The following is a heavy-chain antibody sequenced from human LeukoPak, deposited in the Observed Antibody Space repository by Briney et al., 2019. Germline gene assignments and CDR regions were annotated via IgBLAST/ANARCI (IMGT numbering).Heavy chain of an antibody. V-gene: IGHV4-38-2*02. D-gene: IGHD2-15*01. CDR1: GFSISSGYY. CDR3: ATGNCSGGSCYFDY. Sequence: PSETLSLTCTVSGFSISSGYYWGWIRQPPGKGLEWIGSIFHSGTTYYNPSLKGRVTISVDTSKNQFSLKLSSVTAADTAVYYCATGNCSGGSCYFDYWGQGTLVTVSS. CDR2: IFHSGTT. J-gene: IGHJ4*02.